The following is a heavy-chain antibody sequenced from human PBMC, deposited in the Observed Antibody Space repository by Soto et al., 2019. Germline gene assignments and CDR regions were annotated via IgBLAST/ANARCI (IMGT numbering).Heavy chain of an antibody. CDR1: GFTFSSYS. V-gene: IGHV3-48*01. J-gene: IGHJ6*02. CDR2: ISSSSSTI. D-gene: IGHD3-3*01. Sequence: GGSLRLSCAASGFTFSSYSMNWVRQAPGKGLEWVSYISSSSSTIYYADSVKGRFTISRDNAKNSLYLQMNSLRAEDTAVYYCARDLDFWSGYYTHDTGLAGYCYGMDVWGQGTTVTGSS. CDR3: ARDLDFWSGYYTHDTGLAGYCYGMDV.